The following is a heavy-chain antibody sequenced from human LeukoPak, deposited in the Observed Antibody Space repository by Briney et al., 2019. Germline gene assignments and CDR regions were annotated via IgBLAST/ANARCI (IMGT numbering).Heavy chain of an antibody. D-gene: IGHD1-26*01. J-gene: IGHJ6*03. CDR3: AQSGSYLAYYYYMDV. CDR1: GFTLTSYG. V-gene: IGHV3-21*01. CDR2: ISSSSSYI. Sequence: GGSLRLSCAASGFTLTSYGMTWVRQAQGKGLEWVSSISSSSSYIYYADSVKGRFTISRDNAKNSLYLQMNSLRAEDTAVYYCAQSGSYLAYYYYMDVWGKGTTVTISS.